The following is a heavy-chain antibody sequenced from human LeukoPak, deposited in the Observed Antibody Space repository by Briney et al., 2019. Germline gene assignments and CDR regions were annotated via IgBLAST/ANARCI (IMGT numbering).Heavy chain of an antibody. CDR1: GGSISSYY. CDR3: ARGVYIAAAQYAY. CDR2: IYYSGTT. V-gene: IGHV4-59*01. Sequence: SETLSLTCTVSGGSISSYYWSWIRQPPGKGLEWIGYIYYSGTTNYNPSLKSRVTMSVDTSKNQFSLKLSSVTAADTAVYYCARGVYIAAAQYAYWGQGTLVTVSS. J-gene: IGHJ4*02. D-gene: IGHD6-13*01.